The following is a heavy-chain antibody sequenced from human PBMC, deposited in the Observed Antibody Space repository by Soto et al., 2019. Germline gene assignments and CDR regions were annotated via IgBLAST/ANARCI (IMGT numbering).Heavy chain of an antibody. D-gene: IGHD2-21*01. CDR2: IYGDDDK. CDR3: AHRQIGSPGVW. V-gene: IGHV2-5*02. J-gene: IGHJ4*02. CDR1: GFSFSTSGVG. Sequence: QITLKESGPTLVKPTQTLTLTCTFSGFSFSTSGVGVGWIRQPPGKALEWLALIYGDDDKRYSPSLKSRLTILKETSKNQVVLTLTNMDPVDTATYYCAHRQIGSPGVWWGQGTLVTVSS.